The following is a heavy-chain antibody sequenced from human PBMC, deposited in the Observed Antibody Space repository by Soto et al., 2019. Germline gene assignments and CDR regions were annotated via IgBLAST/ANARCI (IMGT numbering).Heavy chain of an antibody. V-gene: IGHV3-30-3*01. CDR2: ISYDGSNK. CDR3: ARDHIVVVVAATRDFDV. J-gene: IGHJ4*02. Sequence: QVQLVESGGGVVQPGRSLRLSCAASGFTFSSYAMHWVRQAPGKGLEWVAVISYDGSNKYYSDSVKGRFTISRDNSKNTLYLQMNSLRAEDTAVYYCARDHIVVVVAATRDFDVWGQGTLVTVSS. CDR1: GFTFSSYA. D-gene: IGHD2-15*01.